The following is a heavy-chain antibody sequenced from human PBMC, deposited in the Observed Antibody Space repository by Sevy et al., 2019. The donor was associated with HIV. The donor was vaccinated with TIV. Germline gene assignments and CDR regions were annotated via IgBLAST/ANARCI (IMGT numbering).Heavy chain of an antibody. D-gene: IGHD5-12*01. CDR3: ASTALTSGYYSFDY. CDR2: IKQDGSDK. J-gene: IGHJ4*02. V-gene: IGHV3-7*01. Sequence: GGSLRLSCAASGFTFSNYWMSWVRQAPGKGLEWVANIKQDGSDKYYVDSVKGRFTISRDNAKNSLYLQMNSLRAEDTAIYYCASTALTSGYYSFDYWAREPWSPSPQ. CDR1: GFTFSNYW.